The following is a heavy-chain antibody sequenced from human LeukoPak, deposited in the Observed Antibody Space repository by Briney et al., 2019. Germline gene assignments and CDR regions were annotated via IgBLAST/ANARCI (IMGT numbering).Heavy chain of an antibody. CDR1: GYTLTELS. J-gene: IGHJ5*02. CDR3: ASAYCSSTSCSAYWFDP. V-gene: IGHV1-24*01. Sequence: ASVKVSCKVSGYTLTELSMHWVRQAPGKGLEWMGGFDPEDGETIYAQKFQGRVTMTEDTSTDTAYMEPSSLRSEDTAVYYCASAYCSSTSCSAYWFDPWGQGTLVTVSS. D-gene: IGHD2-2*01. CDR2: FDPEDGET.